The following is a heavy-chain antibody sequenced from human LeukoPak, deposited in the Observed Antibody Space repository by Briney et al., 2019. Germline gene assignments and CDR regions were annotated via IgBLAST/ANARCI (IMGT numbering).Heavy chain of an antibody. CDR2: IIPILGIA. CDR1: GATFSGYT. J-gene: IGHJ4*02. CDR3: AREGGYCSSTSCYTGYFDY. D-gene: IGHD2-2*02. Sequence: SVKVSCKASGATFSGYTISWVRQAPGQGLEWMGRIIPILGIANYAQKFQGRVTITADKSTSTAYMELSSLRSEDTAVYYCAREGGYCSSTSCYTGYFDYWGQGTPVTVSS. V-gene: IGHV1-69*04.